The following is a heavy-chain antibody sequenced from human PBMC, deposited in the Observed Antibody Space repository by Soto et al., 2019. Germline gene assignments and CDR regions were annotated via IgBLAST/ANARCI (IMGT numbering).Heavy chain of an antibody. CDR3: ASSYCAGNCYSNLLLDYYYYGMDV. D-gene: IGHD2-21*02. Sequence: QVQLVQSGADVQKPGASVRVSCKASGYTFTNYGISWVRQAPGQGLEWTGWISAYNGNINYAQKLQGRVTMTTDTSTSTAYMELRSLRSDDTAMYYCASSYCAGNCYSNLLLDYYYYGMDVWGQGTTVTVSS. J-gene: IGHJ6*02. CDR2: ISAYNGNI. CDR1: GYTFTNYG. V-gene: IGHV1-18*01.